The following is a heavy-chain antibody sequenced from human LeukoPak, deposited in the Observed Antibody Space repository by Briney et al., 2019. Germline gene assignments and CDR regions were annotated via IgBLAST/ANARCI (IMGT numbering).Heavy chain of an antibody. CDR3: ARAYQGDYYDSSGYLNFDY. V-gene: IGHV1-69*06. Sequence: SVKVSCKASGGTFSSYAISWVRQAPGQGLEWMGGIIPIFGTANYAQKFQGRVTITADKSTSTAYMELSSLRSEDTAVYYCARAYQGDYYDSSGYLNFDYWGQGTLVTVSS. J-gene: IGHJ4*02. CDR1: GGTFSSYA. D-gene: IGHD3-22*01. CDR2: IIPIFGTA.